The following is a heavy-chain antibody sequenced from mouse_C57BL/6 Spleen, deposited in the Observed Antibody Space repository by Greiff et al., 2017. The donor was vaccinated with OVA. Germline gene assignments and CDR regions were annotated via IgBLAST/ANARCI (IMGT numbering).Heavy chain of an antibody. CDR1: GYSFTGYY. V-gene: IGHV1-42*01. J-gene: IGHJ4*01. D-gene: IGHD1-2*01. CDR2: INPSTGGT. CDR3: ARTRNYGDSYAMDY. Sequence: EVQLQQSGPELVKPGASVKISCKASGYSFTGYYMNWVKQSPEKSLEWIGEINPSTGGTTYNQKFKAKATLTVDKSSSTAYMQLKSLTSEDSAVYYCARTRNYGDSYAMDYWGQGTSVTVSS.